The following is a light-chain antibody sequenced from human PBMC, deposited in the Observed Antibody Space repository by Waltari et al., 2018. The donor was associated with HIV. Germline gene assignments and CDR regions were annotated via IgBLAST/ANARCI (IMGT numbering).Light chain of an antibody. Sequence: SFELTQPPSVSVSPGQTASIPCAGDKLGDKYSCWYQQKPGQSPVLVIYEDTKRPSGIPERFSASNSGQTATLTISGTQAMDEADYYCQTWDSTTVVFGGGTKLTVL. J-gene: IGLJ2*01. V-gene: IGLV3-1*01. CDR3: QTWDSTTVV. CDR2: EDT. CDR1: KLGDKY.